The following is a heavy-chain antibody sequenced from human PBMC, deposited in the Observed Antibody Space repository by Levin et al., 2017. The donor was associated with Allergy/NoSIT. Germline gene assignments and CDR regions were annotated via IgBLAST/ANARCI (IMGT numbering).Heavy chain of an antibody. CDR3: ARHVYIDGSPFDH. CDR2: ISNSGNT. V-gene: IGHV4-59*08. Sequence: SQTLSLTCSVSSGSIRNYHWSWIRQSPAEGLEWIGHISNSGNTNYNPSLTSRVTISLDTSKSQIPLRLSTVTAADTAVYYCARHVYIDGSPFDHWGQGTLVAVSS. CDR1: SGSIRNYH. J-gene: IGHJ4*02. D-gene: IGHD3-10*01.